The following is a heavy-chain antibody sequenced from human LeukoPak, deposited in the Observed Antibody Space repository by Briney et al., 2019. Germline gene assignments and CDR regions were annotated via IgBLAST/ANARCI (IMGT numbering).Heavy chain of an antibody. V-gene: IGHV3-48*03. CDR3: ARDSSGWYYFDY. J-gene: IGHJ4*02. Sequence: PGGSLRLSCAASGFTFSSYEMNWVRQAPGKGLEWVSYISSSGTTIYYADSVKGRFTISRDNAKNSLYLQMNSLRAEDTAVYYCARDSSGWYYFDYWGQGILVTVSS. CDR2: ISSSGTTI. D-gene: IGHD6-19*01. CDR1: GFTFSSYE.